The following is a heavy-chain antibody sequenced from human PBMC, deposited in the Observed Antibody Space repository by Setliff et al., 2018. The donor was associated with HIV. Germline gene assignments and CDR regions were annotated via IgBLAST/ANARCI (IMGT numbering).Heavy chain of an antibody. CDR3: ARWMVVPRDSYYNYYYMDV. CDR1: GGSITTGSYY. CDR2: IYASGST. D-gene: IGHD3-22*01. V-gene: IGHV4-61*09. Sequence: SETLSLTCTVSGGSITTGSYYWSWIRQPAGQGLEWIGHIYASGSTNYNPSLKSRVTVSVDTSKNQFSLRLSSVTVADTAVYYCARWMVVPRDSYYNYYYMDVWGKGTTVTVSS. J-gene: IGHJ6*03.